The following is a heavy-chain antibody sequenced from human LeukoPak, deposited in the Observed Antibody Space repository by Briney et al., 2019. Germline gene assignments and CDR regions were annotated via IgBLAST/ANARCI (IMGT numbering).Heavy chain of an antibody. CDR2: ITWNSGRT. V-gene: IGHV3-9*01. CDR3: AKGSGAWFWGNDYYFDY. J-gene: IGHJ4*02. Sequence: GGSLRLSCSASGFSFDDYAMHWVRQTPGKGLEWVSSITWNSGRTGYGDSVKGRFTISRDSAKMSLYLQMNSLRADDTALYYCAKGSGAWFWGNDYYFDYWGQGALVTVSS. CDR1: GFSFDDYA. D-gene: IGHD3-10*01.